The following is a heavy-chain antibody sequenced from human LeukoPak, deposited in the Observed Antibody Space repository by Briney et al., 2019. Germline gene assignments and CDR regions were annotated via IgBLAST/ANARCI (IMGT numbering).Heavy chain of an antibody. J-gene: IGHJ4*02. CDR3: ARIYCTGGSCYHHDY. D-gene: IGHD2-15*01. Sequence: PSETLSLTCAVSGYFISSDYYWGWIRQPPGKGLEWIGTIYHIGSPYYNPSLKSRVIISVDTSKNQFSLKLNSVPAADTAVYYCARIYCTGGSCYHHDYWGQGTLVTVSS. CDR1: GYFISSDYY. V-gene: IGHV4-38-2*01. CDR2: IYHIGSP.